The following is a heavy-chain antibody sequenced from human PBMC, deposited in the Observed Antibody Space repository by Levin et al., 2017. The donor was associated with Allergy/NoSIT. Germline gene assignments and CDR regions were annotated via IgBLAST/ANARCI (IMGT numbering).Heavy chain of an antibody. D-gene: IGHD6-13*01. CDR2: IKSKTDGGTA. J-gene: IGHJ4*02. Sequence: GESLKISCPASGITFSNAWMSWARQAPGKGLEWVGRIKSKTDGGTADYASPVKGRFTISRDDSRNTLYLQMNSLKTEDTAVYYCTTYISSWYYFDNWGQGTLVTVSS. CDR1: GITFSNAW. V-gene: IGHV3-15*01. CDR3: TTYISSWYYFDN.